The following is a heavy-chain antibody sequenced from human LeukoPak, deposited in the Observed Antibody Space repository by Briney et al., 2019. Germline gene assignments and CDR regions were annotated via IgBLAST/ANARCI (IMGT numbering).Heavy chain of an antibody. Sequence: SATLSLTCTVSGDSISSYYWSWIRQSPEKGLEWIGYIHYTWSTYYNPSLRSRVTISVDTSKNQFSLRLISVTAADTAVYYCARDGPLSYCSGGSCYYYYGMDVWGQGTTVTVSS. CDR1: GDSISSYY. V-gene: IGHV4-59*01. CDR2: IHYTWST. J-gene: IGHJ6*02. D-gene: IGHD2-15*01. CDR3: ARDGPLSYCSGGSCYYYYGMDV.